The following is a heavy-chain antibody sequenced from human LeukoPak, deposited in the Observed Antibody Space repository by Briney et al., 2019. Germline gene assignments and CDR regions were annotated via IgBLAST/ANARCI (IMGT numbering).Heavy chain of an antibody. J-gene: IGHJ4*02. CDR1: GFTFSSYA. CDR3: AKDKFGGMVRGVTLDY. CDR2: ISYDGSNK. D-gene: IGHD3-10*01. V-gene: IGHV3-30*04. Sequence: GGSLRLSCAASGFTFSSYAMHWVRQAPGKGLEWVAVISYDGSNKYYADSVKGRFTISRDNSKNTLYLQMNSLRAEDTAVYYCAKDKFGGMVRGVTLDYWGQGTLVTVSS.